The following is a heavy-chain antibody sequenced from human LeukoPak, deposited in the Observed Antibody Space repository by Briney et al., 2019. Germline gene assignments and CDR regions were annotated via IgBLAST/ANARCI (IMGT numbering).Heavy chain of an antibody. D-gene: IGHD2-21*02. V-gene: IGHV1-2*02. J-gene: IGHJ4*02. CDR1: GYTFTDYY. CDR2: IHPNSGGT. Sequence: GASVKVSCKASGYTFTDYYMHWVRQAPGQGLEWMGWIHPNSGGTDYLQKFQSRVTMTRDTSISTAYMELNRLRSDDTAVYYCVRDLVVTAILDFDYWGQGTLVTVSS. CDR3: VRDLVVTAILDFDY.